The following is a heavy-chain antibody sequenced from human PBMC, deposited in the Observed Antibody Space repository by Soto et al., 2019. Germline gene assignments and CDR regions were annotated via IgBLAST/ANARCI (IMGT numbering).Heavy chain of an antibody. D-gene: IGHD1-20*01. Sequence: PSETLSLTCTVSGGSISSGGYYWSWIRQHPGKGLEWIGYIYYSGSTYYNPSLKSRVTISVDTSKNQFSLKLSSVTAADTAVYYCARGFHQYNWNLPGGYWGQGTLVTVSS. V-gene: IGHV4-31*03. CDR1: GGSISSGGYY. CDR3: ARGFHQYNWNLPGGY. CDR2: IYYSGST. J-gene: IGHJ4*02.